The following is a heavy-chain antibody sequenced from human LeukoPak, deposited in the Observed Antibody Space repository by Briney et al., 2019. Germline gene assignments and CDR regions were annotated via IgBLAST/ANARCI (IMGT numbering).Heavy chain of an antibody. V-gene: IGHV3-30-3*01. J-gene: IGHJ4*02. D-gene: IGHD3-16*02. Sequence: GRSLRLSCAASGFTFSSYAMHWVRQAPGKGLEWVAVISYDGSNKYYADSVKGRFTISRDNSKNTLYLQMNSLRAEDTAVYYCAKDQFSLGELSFIAGSDYWGQGTLVTVSS. CDR3: AKDQFSLGELSFIAGSDY. CDR1: GFTFSSYA. CDR2: ISYDGSNK.